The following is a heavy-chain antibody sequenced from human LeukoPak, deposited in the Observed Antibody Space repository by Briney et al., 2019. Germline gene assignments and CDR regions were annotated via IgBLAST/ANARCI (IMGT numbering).Heavy chain of an antibody. CDR2: IKHGGNT. D-gene: IGHD3-10*01. V-gene: IGHV4-34*01. CDR3: ARLKVRGISPFYYYCYIDV. CDR1: GESVNGNY. J-gene: IGHJ6*03. Sequence: SETLSLTCAVDGESVNGNYWTWIRQPPGKGLEWIGEIKHGGNTNYNPSLKSRVTMSVDTSKNQFSLRLTSVTAADTAVYYCARLKVRGISPFYYYCYIDVWGEGTTVAISS.